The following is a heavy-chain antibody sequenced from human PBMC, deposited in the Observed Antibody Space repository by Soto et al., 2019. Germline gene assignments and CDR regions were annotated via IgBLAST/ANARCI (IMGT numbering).Heavy chain of an antibody. Sequence: SQTLSLTCAISGDSVSSNGAAWNWIRQSPSSGLEWLGRTYYRSRWYNTYAESVKSRIKLIPDTSKNQFSLQLNSVTPEVTAVYYCARAGVLAFCMVSHMDYWGQGTPVTVSS. CDR3: ARAGVLAFCMVSHMDY. CDR2: TYYRSRWYN. D-gene: IGHD3-9*01. V-gene: IGHV6-1*01. J-gene: IGHJ4*02. CDR1: GDSVSSNGAA.